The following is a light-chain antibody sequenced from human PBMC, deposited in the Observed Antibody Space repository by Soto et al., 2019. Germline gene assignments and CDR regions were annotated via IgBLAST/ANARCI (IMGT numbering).Light chain of an antibody. Sequence: EVVVTQAAGTVSLSPGERATLSFRASQSVISMYLDWYQQKHGHGPRLLIYGASSRATGIPARFSGSGSGAECTTTTTSLEPEDCAVYYCEHYSGYNVRFTFCQGTKADIK. V-gene: IGKV3-20*01. J-gene: IGKJ3*01. CDR2: GAS. CDR3: EHYSGYNVRFT. CDR1: QSVISMY.